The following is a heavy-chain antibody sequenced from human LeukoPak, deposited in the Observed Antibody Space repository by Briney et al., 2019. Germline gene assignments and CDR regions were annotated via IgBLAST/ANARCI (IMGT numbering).Heavy chain of an antibody. V-gene: IGHV3-21*01. J-gene: IGHJ3*02. Sequence: PGGSLRLSCAASGFTFSSYSMNWVRQAPGKGLEWVSSISSSSSYIYYADSVKGRFTISRDNAKNSLYLQMNSLRAEDTAVYYCARDGDYYDSSAHDAFDIWGQGTMVTVSS. CDR1: GFTFSSYS. D-gene: IGHD3-22*01. CDR2: ISSSSSYI. CDR3: ARDGDYYDSSAHDAFDI.